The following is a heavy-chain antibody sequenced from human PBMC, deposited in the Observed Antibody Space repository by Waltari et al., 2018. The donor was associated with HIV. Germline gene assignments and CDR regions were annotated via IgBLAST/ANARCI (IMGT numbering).Heavy chain of an antibody. J-gene: IGHJ4*02. D-gene: IGHD3-22*01. V-gene: IGHV4-39*01. CDR3: ARHHSSGYLGFDY. CDR2: IYYSGGT. CDR1: GGSITSGSYY. Sequence: QLQLQESGPGLVKPSETLSLTCTVSGGSITSGSYYWGWIRQPPGKGLEWIGSIYYSGGTYYNPSLKSRVTISVDTSKNQFSLKLSSVTAADTAVYCCARHHSSGYLGFDYWGQGTLVTVSS.